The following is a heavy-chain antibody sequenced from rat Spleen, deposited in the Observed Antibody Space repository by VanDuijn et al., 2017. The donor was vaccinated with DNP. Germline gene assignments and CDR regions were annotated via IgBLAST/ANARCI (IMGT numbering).Heavy chain of an antibody. Sequence: EVQLVQSGGGLVQPGGSMKLSCAASGFNFNTYDMAWVRQAPKKGLEWVATISYDGSSTYYRDSVKGRVTISRDNAKSTLYLERDSLRSEDTATYDCARCDYGMYGFDYWGQGVMVTVSS. V-gene: IGHV5-7*01. D-gene: IGHD1-11*01. CDR3: ARCDYGMYGFDY. J-gene: IGHJ2*01. CDR2: ISYDGSST. CDR1: GFNFNTYD.